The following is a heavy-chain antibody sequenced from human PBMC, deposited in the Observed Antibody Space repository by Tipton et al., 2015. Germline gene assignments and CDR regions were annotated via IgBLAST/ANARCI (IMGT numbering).Heavy chain of an antibody. D-gene: IGHD3-3*01. V-gene: IGHV3-21*01. CDR3: ARDILNDFCSGWPEEY. J-gene: IGHJ4*02. CDR2: ISSTSTYI. CDR1: GFTFSSYT. Sequence: SLRLSCAASGFTFSSYTMKWVRQAPGKGLEWVSSISSTSTYIYYADSVKGRFTISRDNAKNSLYLYMNSLRAEDTAVYYCARDILNDFCSGWPEEYWGQGTLVTVSS.